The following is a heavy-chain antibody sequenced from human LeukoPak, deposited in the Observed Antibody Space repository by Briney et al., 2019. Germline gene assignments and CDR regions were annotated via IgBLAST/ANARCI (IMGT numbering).Heavy chain of an antibody. CDR2: ISGSGDST. V-gene: IGHV3-23*01. Sequence: PGGSLRLSCTASKLTFSNYAMSWVRQASGKGLEWVSAISGSGDSTYYADSVKGRFTISRDTSNNTLYLQMKSLRAEDTAVYYCAKDIYTIDAFDIWGQGTMVTVSS. J-gene: IGHJ3*02. CDR1: KLTFSNYA. D-gene: IGHD3-16*01. CDR3: AKDIYTIDAFDI.